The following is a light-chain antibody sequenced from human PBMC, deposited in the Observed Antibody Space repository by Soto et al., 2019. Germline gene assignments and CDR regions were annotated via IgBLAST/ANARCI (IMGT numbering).Light chain of an antibody. V-gene: IGKV1-12*01. CDR1: QGIVTW. CDR2: ATS. CDR3: QQSDSFPLT. J-gene: IGKJ4*01. Sequence: DIQMTQSPSSVSASVGDRVIISCRASQGIVTWLAWYQQRAGEAPRLLVYATSRLQRGVPSRFSGSGSGTDFTLTISSLQPEDSASYYCQQSDSFPLTFGRGTKVEIK.